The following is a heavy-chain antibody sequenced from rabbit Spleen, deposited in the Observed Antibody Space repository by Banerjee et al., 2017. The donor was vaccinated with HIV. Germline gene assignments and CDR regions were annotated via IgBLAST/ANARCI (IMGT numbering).Heavy chain of an antibody. Sequence: QEQLVESGGGLVKPEGSLTLTCTASGFSFSNKAVMCWVRQAPGKGLEWIACINAVTGKAVYASWAKGRYTLSKTSSTTVTLEMTSLTPADTATYFCARDTASSFSSYGMDLWGPGTLVTVS. CDR1: GFSFSNKAV. CDR2: INAVTGKA. CDR3: ARDTASSFSSYGMDL. D-gene: IGHD8-1*01. J-gene: IGHJ6*01. V-gene: IGHV1S45*01.